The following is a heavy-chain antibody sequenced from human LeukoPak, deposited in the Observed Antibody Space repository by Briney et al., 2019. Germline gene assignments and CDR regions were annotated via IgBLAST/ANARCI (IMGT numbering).Heavy chain of an antibody. V-gene: IGHV3-30*18. CDR1: GFTFSSYG. J-gene: IGHJ6*04. CDR3: AKDEGLVRGVIYYYYGMDV. CDR2: ISYDGSNK. Sequence: PGRSLRLSCAASGFTFSSYGMHWVRQAPGKGLEWVAVISYDGSNKYYADSVKGRFTISRDNSKNTLYLKMNSLRAEDTAVYYCAKDEGLVRGVIYYYYGMDVWGKGTTVTVSS. D-gene: IGHD3-10*01.